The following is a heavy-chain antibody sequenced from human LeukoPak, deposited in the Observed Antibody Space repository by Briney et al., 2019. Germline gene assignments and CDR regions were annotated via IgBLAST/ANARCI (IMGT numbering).Heavy chain of an antibody. CDR1: GFTFSSYG. CDR3: ARDGGRGYSYGISDY. CDR2: ISYDGSNK. D-gene: IGHD5-18*01. J-gene: IGHJ4*02. Sequence: GGSLRLSCAASGFTFSSYGMHWVRQAPGKGLEWVAVISYDGSNKYYADSVKGRFTISRDNSKNTLYLQMNSLRAEDTAVYYCARDGGRGYSYGISDYWGQGTLVAVSS. V-gene: IGHV3-30*03.